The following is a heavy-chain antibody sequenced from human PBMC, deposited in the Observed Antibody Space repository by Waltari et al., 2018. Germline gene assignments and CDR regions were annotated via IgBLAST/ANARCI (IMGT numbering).Heavy chain of an antibody. CDR1: GGSISSGSYY. Sequence: QVQLQESGPGLVKPSQTLSLTCTVSGGSISSGSYYWSWIRQHAGKGLEWIGRIYTSGSTNYNPSLKSRVTISVDTSKNQFSLKLSSVTAADTAVYYCAREYYYDSSGSDTNFDYWGQGTLVTVSS. CDR2: IYTSGST. J-gene: IGHJ4*02. D-gene: IGHD3-22*01. V-gene: IGHV4-61*02. CDR3: AREYYYDSSGSDTNFDY.